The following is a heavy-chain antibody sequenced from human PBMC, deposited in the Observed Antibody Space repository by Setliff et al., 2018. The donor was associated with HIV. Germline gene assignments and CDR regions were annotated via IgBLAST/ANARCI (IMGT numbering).Heavy chain of an antibody. J-gene: IGHJ5*02. CDR2: IYHSGST. D-gene: IGHD2-15*01. CDR1: GYSISSGYY. CDR3: ARSGCSGGSCYSFDP. Sequence: SSETLSLTCAVSGYSISSGYYWGWIRQPPGKGLEWIGSIYHSGSTYYNPSFKSRVTISVDTSKNQFSLKLSSVTAADTAVYYCARSGCSGGSCYSFDPWGQGTLVTVSS. V-gene: IGHV4-38-2*01.